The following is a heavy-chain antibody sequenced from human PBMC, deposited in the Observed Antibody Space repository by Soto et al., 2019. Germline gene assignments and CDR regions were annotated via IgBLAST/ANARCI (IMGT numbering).Heavy chain of an antibody. V-gene: IGHV4-34*01. Sequence: SETLSLTCAVYGGSFSGYYWSWIRQPPGKGLEWIGEINHSGSTNYNPSLKSRVTISVDTSKNQFSLKLSSVTAADTAVYYYARTVLAHFDYWGQGTLVTVSS. D-gene: IGHD3-10*01. CDR1: GGSFSGYY. CDR3: ARTVLAHFDY. J-gene: IGHJ4*02. CDR2: INHSGST.